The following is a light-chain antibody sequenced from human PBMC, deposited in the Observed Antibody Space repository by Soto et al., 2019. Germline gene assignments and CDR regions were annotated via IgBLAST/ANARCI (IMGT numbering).Light chain of an antibody. V-gene: IGLV2-18*02. Sequence: QSVLTQPASVSGSPGQSVAISCTGTSSDVGSYNRVSWYQQPPGIAAKVMIYEVSNRPPGVPDRVSGSKSGNSASLTISGIQEEDEAGDYCSSYIGGSSHVFGTGTKLTVL. CDR1: SSDVGSYNR. J-gene: IGLJ1*01. CDR2: EVS. CDR3: SSYIGGSSHV.